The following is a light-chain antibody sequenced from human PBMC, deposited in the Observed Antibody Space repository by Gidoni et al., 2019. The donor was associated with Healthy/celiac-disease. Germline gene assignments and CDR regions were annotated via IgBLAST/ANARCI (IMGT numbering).Light chain of an antibody. J-gene: IGKJ4*01. CDR2: DAS. CDR3: QQRSNWPELT. Sequence: IVLTQSPATLSLSPGERATLSCRASQSVSSYLAWYQQKPGQAPRLLIYDASNRATGIPARFSGSGSGTDFTLTISSLEPEDCAVYYCQQRSNWPELTFXGXTKVEIK. CDR1: QSVSSY. V-gene: IGKV3-11*01.